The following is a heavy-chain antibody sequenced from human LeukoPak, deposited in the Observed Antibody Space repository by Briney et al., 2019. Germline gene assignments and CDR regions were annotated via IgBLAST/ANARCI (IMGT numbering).Heavy chain of an antibody. J-gene: IGHJ5*02. D-gene: IGHD2-2*01. CDR3: TTVVVVPARSDP. CDR1: GFTFSNAW. Sequence: GGSLRLSCAASGFTFSNAWMSWVRQAPGKGLEWVGRIKSKTDRGTTDYAAPVKGRFTISRDDSKNTLYLQMNSLKTEDTAVYYCTTVVVVPARSDPWGQGTLVTVSS. CDR2: IKSKTDRGTT. V-gene: IGHV3-15*01.